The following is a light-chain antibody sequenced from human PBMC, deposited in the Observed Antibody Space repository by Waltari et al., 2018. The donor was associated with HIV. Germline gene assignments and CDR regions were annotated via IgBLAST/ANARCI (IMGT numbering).Light chain of an antibody. CDR2: EAS. J-gene: IGKJ2*01. Sequence: DIEMTQSPSTLSASVGDRVTIPCRPSQSINRWLAWYQQKPGKAPNLLIYEASTLQSGVPSRFSGSGFGTEFTLTISSLQPDDFATYYCQQYYTYSPYTFGQGTKVAIK. CDR3: QQYYTYSPYT. V-gene: IGKV1-5*03. CDR1: QSINRW.